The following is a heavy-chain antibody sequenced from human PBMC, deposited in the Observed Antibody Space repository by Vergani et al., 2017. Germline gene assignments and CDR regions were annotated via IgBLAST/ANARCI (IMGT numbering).Heavy chain of an antibody. CDR3: ATGVVVYYYDSSGPFDY. Sequence: EVQLVESGGVVVQPGGSLRLSCAASGFTFDDYAMHWVRQAPGKGLEWVSLISWDGGSTYYADSVKGRFTISRDNAKNSLYLQMNSLRAEDTAVYYCATGVVVYYYDSSGPFDYWGQGTLVTVSS. CDR1: GFTFDDYA. CDR2: ISWDGGST. D-gene: IGHD3-22*01. J-gene: IGHJ4*02. V-gene: IGHV3-43D*03.